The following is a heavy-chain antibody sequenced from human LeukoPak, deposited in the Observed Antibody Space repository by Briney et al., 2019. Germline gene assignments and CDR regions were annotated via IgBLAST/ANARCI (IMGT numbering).Heavy chain of an antibody. CDR1: GFTFSSHG. D-gene: IGHD2-8*02. J-gene: IGHJ6*03. CDR3: ATSGGSDLPNAITGNGYMDL. CDR2: ITSGGGCT. V-gene: IGHV3-21*01. Sequence: GGSLRLSCAASGFTFSSHGMSWVRQPPGKGLAWVASITSGGGCTYYADSVKGRFTISRDNSQNTLFLQMDSLRAEDPAVYFCATSGGSDLPNAITGNGYMDLWGRGTTVTVSS.